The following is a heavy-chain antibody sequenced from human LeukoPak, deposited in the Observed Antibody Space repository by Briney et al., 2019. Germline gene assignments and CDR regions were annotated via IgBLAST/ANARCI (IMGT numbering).Heavy chain of an antibody. Sequence: SETLSLTCAVYGGSFSGYYWSWIRQPPGKGLEWIGEINHSGSTNYNPSLKSRVTISVDTSKNQFSLKLSSVTAADTAVYYRARQGSYHGFYLAPRGWFDPWGQGTLVTVSS. CDR2: INHSGST. J-gene: IGHJ5*02. V-gene: IGHV4-34*01. CDR3: ARQGSYHGFYLAPRGWFDP. D-gene: IGHD1-26*01. CDR1: GGSFSGYY.